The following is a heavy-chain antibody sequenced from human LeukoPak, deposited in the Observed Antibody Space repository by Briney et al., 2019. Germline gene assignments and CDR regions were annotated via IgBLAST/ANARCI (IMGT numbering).Heavy chain of an antibody. CDR2: ISSSGSSI. J-gene: IGHJ4*02. CDR1: GFTFSSYE. V-gene: IGHV3-48*03. CDR3: MS. D-gene: IGHD6-19*01. Sequence: PGGSLRLSCAASGFTFSSYEMNWVRQAPGKGLEWVSYISSSGSSIYYADSVKGRFTISRDNAKNSLHLQMNSLRADIAVLPSPMSWGQGTLVTVSS.